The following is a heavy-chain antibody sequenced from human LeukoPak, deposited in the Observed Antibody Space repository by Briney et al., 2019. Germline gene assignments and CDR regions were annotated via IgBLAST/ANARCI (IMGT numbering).Heavy chain of an antibody. CDR2: ISAYNGNT. CDR3: ARDWDYGGKSGYNWFDP. CDR1: GYTFTSYG. V-gene: IGHV1-18*01. Sequence: ASVKVSCKASGYTFTSYGISWVRQAPGQGLEWMGWISAYNGNTNHAQKFQRRVTMTTDTSTTTAYMELRSLRSDDTAVYYCARDWDYGGKSGYNWFDPWGQGTLVTVSS. J-gene: IGHJ5*02. D-gene: IGHD4-23*01.